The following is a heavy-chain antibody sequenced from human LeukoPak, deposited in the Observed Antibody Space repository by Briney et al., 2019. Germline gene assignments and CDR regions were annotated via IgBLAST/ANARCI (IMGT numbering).Heavy chain of an antibody. CDR2: TRNKANSYTT. CDR1: GVSLSGYY. V-gene: IGHV3-72*01. CDR3: TRELDSSSWYYYYYYMDV. Sequence: LSLTCAVSGVSLSGYYWGWIRQTPGKGLEWVGRTRNKANSYTTEYAASVKGRFTISRDDSKNSLYLQMNSLKTEDTAVYYCTRELDSSSWYYYYYYMDVWGKGTTVTISS. J-gene: IGHJ6*03. D-gene: IGHD6-13*01.